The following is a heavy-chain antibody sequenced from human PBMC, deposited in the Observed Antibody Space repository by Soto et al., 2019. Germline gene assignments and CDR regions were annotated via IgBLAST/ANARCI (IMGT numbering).Heavy chain of an antibody. D-gene: IGHD6-13*01. CDR1: GGSISSSSYY. CDR3: ARGGFLYSSSWSNWFDP. J-gene: IGHJ5*02. Sequence: TSETLSLTCTVSGGSISSSSYYWGWIRQPPGKGLEWIGRINYSGSTNYNPSLKSRVTISVDTSKNQFSLKLSSVTAADTAVYYCARGGFLYSSSWSNWFDPWGQGTLVTVSS. CDR2: INYSGST. V-gene: IGHV4-39*07.